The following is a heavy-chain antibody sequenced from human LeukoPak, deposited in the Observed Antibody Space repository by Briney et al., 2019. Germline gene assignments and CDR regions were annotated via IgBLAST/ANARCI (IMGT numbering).Heavy chain of an antibody. CDR1: GFTFDDYA. V-gene: IGHV3-9*01. J-gene: IGHJ5*02. Sequence: GGSLRLSCAASGFTFDDYAMHWVRQAPGKGLEWVSGISWNSGSIGYADSVKGRFTISRDNAKNSLYLQMNSLRAEDTAVYYCEYSSPNWFDPWGQGTLVTVSS. CDR2: ISWNSGSI. CDR3: EYSSPNWFDP. D-gene: IGHD6-6*01.